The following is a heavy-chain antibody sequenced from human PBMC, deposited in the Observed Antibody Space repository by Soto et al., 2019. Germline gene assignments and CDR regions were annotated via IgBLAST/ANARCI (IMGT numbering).Heavy chain of an antibody. Sequence: QITLKESGPTLVKPTQTLTLTCTFSGFSLSTSGVGVGWNRQPPGKALEWLALIYWDGDKRYSPSLKSRLTITKDTSISQVVLTMTNMDPVDTATYYCTHRRDSSWYFDYWGQGTLVTVSS. V-gene: IGHV2-5*02. J-gene: IGHJ4*02. CDR2: IYWDGDK. CDR3: THRRDSSWYFDY. D-gene: IGHD6-13*01. CDR1: GFSLSTSGVG.